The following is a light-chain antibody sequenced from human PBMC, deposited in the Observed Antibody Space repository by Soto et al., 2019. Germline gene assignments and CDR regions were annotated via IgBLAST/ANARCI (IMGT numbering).Light chain of an antibody. J-gene: IGKJ1*01. V-gene: IGKV3-20*01. Sequence: DTVLTQSPGTLSLSPGDSATLSCRASQSVGGSLAWYQQKPGQAPRILIYGESSRATGIPDRLSGSGSGTDLNLTISSLEPEDFAVYYCQQYGSSPRTCGQGTKVDIK. CDR2: GES. CDR1: QSVGGS. CDR3: QQYGSSPRT.